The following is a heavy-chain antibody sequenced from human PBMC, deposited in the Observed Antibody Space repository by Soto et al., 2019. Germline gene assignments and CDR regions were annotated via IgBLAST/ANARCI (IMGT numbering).Heavy chain of an antibody. CDR1: GGSINSYY. V-gene: IGHV4-59*08. D-gene: IGHD4-4*01. CDR3: ATAETTLYNWFDP. CDR2: IYYTGST. J-gene: IGHJ5*02. Sequence: SETLSLTCTVSGGSINSYYWSWIRQSPGKGLEWIGQIYYTGSTNYNPSLKSRVTISVDRSKNQFSLRLSSVTAADTAVYYCATAETTLYNWFDPWGQGTLVTVS.